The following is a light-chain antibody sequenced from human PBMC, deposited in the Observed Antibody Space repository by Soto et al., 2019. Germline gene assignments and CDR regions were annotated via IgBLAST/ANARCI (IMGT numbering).Light chain of an antibody. CDR2: SSS. V-gene: IGKV1-39*01. CDR3: QQSYNTPRT. Sequence: DIQLTQSPSSLSASIGDRVTIACRASQSISNFLNWYQQKPGKAPKLLIYSSSTLQSGVPSRFSGRGSGTDFTLTISSLQPEDFESYWCQQSYNTPRTFGQGTKVDIX. J-gene: IGKJ1*01. CDR1: QSISNF.